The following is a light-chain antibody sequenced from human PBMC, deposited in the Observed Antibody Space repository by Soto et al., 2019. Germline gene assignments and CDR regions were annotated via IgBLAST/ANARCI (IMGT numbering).Light chain of an antibody. J-gene: IGLJ1*01. V-gene: IGLV1-44*01. CDR2: SNN. Sequence: QSVLTQPPSASGTPGQRVTISCSGSSSNIGSNTVNWYQQLPGTAPKLLIYSNNQRPSGVPDRFSGSKSGTSGSLAISGLQYEDEADYYCAAWDDSLNGLVFGTGTKVTVL. CDR1: SSNIGSNT. CDR3: AAWDDSLNGLV.